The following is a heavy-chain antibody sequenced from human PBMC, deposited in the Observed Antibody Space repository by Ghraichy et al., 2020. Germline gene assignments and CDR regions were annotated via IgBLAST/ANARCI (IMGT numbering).Heavy chain of an antibody. Sequence: GGSLRLSCAASGFTFSSYAMSWVRQAPGKGLEWVSAISGSGGSTYYADSVKGRFTISRDNSKNTLYLQMNSLRAEDTAVYYCAKRADFWSGYYKDYYMDVWGKGTTVTVSS. V-gene: IGHV3-23*01. D-gene: IGHD3-3*01. CDR3: AKRADFWSGYYKDYYMDV. CDR1: GFTFSSYA. J-gene: IGHJ6*03. CDR2: ISGSGGST.